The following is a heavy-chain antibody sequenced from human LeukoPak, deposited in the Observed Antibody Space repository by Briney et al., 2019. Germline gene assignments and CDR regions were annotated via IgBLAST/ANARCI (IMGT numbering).Heavy chain of an antibody. V-gene: IGHV3-64D*06. CDR1: GFTFSSYA. CDR2: ISNYGGST. J-gene: IGHJ5*02. Sequence: GGSLRLSCSASGFTFSSYAMHWVRQAPGKGLEYVSAISNYGGSTYYADSVKGRFTISRDNSKNMLHLQMSSVRAEDTAVYYCVKDYYGSGSYSWFDPWGQGTLVTVSS. D-gene: IGHD3-10*01. CDR3: VKDYYGSGSYSWFDP.